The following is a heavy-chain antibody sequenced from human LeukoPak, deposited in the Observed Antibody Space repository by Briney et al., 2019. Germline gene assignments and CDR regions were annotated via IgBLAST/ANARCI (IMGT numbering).Heavy chain of an antibody. V-gene: IGHV1-8*01. J-gene: IGHJ4*02. D-gene: IGHD3-10*01. Sequence: ASVKVSCKASGYTFTSYDINWVRQATGQGLEWMGWMNPNSGNTGYAQKFQGRVTMTRNTSINTAYMELSSLRSEDTVVAGPEGLYYFDYWGQGTLVTVSS. CDR3: EGLYYFDY. CDR2: MNPNSGNT. CDR1: GYTFTSYD.